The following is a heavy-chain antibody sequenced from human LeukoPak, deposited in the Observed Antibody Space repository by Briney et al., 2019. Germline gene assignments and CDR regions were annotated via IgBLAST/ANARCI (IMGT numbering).Heavy chain of an antibody. CDR3: AKDYYGSGSYYSYFDY. CDR2: ISGSGGST. J-gene: IGHJ4*02. V-gene: IGHV3-23*01. CDR1: GFIFSGYA. D-gene: IGHD3-10*01. Sequence: PGGSLRLSCAASGFIFSGYAMSWVRQAPGKGLEWVSAISGSGGSTYYADSVKGRFTMSRDNSKNTLYLQMNSLRVEDTAVYYCAKDYYGSGSYYSYFDYWGQGALVTVSS.